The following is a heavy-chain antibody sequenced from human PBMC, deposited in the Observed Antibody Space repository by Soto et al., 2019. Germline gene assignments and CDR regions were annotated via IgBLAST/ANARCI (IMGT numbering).Heavy chain of an antibody. CDR1: GGSISSGGYY. D-gene: IGHD3-16*01. J-gene: IGHJ6*02. Sequence: QVQLQESGPGLVKPSQTLSLTCTVSGGSISSGGYYWSWIRQHPGKGLEWVGYIYYSGSTYYNPSLKSRVTISVDTSKNQFSLKLSSVTAADTAVYYCARDRITLLSYGMDVWGQGTTVTVSS. CDR2: IYYSGST. CDR3: ARDRITLLSYGMDV. V-gene: IGHV4-31*03.